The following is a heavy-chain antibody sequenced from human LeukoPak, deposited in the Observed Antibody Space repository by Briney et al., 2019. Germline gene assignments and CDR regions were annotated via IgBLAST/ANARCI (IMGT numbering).Heavy chain of an antibody. CDR3: ARSSRGYSYGYSVYWFDP. V-gene: IGHV1-2*06. D-gene: IGHD5-18*01. CDR1: GYTFTGYY. Sequence: GASVKVSCKASGYTFTGYYMHWVRQAPGQGLEWMGRINPNSGGTNYAQKFQGRVTMTRDTSISTAYMELSRLRSDDTAVYYCARSSRGYSYGYSVYWFDPWGQGNLVTVSS. CDR2: INPNSGGT. J-gene: IGHJ5*02.